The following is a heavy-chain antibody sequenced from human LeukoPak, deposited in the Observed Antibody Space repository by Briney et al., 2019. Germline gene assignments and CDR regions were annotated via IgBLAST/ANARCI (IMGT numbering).Heavy chain of an antibody. CDR3: AKTSSIARDGYNNNYYYYGMDV. CDR2: ISGSGGST. V-gene: IGHV3-23*01. Sequence: GGSLRLSCAASGFTFSSYAMSWVRQAPGKGLDWVSAISGSGGSTYYADSVKGRFTISRDNSKNTLYLQMNSLRAEDTAVYYCAKTSSIARDGYNNNYYYYGMDVWGQGTTVTVSS. D-gene: IGHD5-24*01. J-gene: IGHJ6*02. CDR1: GFTFSSYA.